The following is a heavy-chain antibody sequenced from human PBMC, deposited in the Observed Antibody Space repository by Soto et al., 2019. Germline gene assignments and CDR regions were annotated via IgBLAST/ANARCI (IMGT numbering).Heavy chain of an antibody. CDR1: GFTFKNNA. J-gene: IGHJ6*02. CDR3: ARDGQQLAPDALDV. CDR2: IWYDGSNK. D-gene: IGHD6-13*01. V-gene: IGHV3-33*01. Sequence: QVQLVESGGGVVQPGRSLRLSCAASGFTFKNNAMHWVRQAAGKGLEWVAQIWYDGSNKYYTDSVKGRFTISRDNFKNTVYLQMDSLRAEDTAVYYCARDGQQLAPDALDVWGQGTTVTVSS.